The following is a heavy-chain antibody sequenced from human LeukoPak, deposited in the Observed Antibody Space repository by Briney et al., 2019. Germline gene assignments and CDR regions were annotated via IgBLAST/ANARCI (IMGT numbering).Heavy chain of an antibody. CDR1: GGSFSGYY. D-gene: IGHD6-13*01. V-gene: IGHV4-34*01. CDR2: INHSGST. Sequence: SETLSLTCAVYGGSFSGYYWSWIRQPPGKGLEWIGEINHSGSTNYNPSLKSRVTISVDTSKNQFSLRLSSVTAADTAVYYCARERLAAAGKYNWFDPWGQGTLVTVSS. J-gene: IGHJ5*02. CDR3: ARERLAAAGKYNWFDP.